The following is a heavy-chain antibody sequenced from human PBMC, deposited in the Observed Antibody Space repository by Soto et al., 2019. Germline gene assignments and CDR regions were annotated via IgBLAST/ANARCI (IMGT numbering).Heavy chain of an antibody. D-gene: IGHD6-19*01. V-gene: IGHV4-59*01. J-gene: IGHJ5*02. CDR1: GGSISSYY. CDR2: IYYSGST. Sequence: QVQLQESGPGLVKPSETLSLTCTVSGGSISSYYWSWIRQPPGKGLEWIGYIYYSGSTNYNPSLKCGVIISVDASKNQFSLKLSSVTAADTAVYYCARVWSGWYKLQFDPWGQGTLVTVSS. CDR3: ARVWSGWYKLQFDP.